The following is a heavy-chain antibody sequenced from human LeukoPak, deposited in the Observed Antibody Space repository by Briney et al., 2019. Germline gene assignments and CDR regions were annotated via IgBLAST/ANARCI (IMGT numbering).Heavy chain of an antibody. CDR2: TYYRSKWYN. J-gene: IGHJ2*01. CDR1: GDSVSSNSAA. V-gene: IGHV6-1*01. Sequence: SQTLSLTCAISGDSVSSNSAAWNWIRQSPSRGLEWLGRTYYRSKWYNDYAVSVKSRITINPDTSKNQFSLQLNSVTPEDTAAYYCAREGGTTVTTSNWYFDLWGRGTLVTVSS. D-gene: IGHD4-17*01. CDR3: AREGGTTVTTSNWYFDL.